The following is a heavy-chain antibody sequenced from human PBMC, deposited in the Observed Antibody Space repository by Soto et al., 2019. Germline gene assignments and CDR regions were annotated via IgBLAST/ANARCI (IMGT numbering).Heavy chain of an antibody. J-gene: IGHJ2*01. Sequence: KGLEWIGSIYYSGTTYYNPPLKSRVTISVDTSKNQFSLKLSSVTAADTAVYYFFKEEDGIRGVGSVSAFLLNRSSDL. D-gene: IGHD2-15*01. CDR3: FKEEDGIRGVGSVSAFLLNRSSDL. V-gene: IGHV4-39*01. CDR2: IYYSGTT.